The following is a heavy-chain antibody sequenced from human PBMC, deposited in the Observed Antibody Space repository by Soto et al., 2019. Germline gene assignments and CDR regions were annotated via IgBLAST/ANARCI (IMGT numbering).Heavy chain of an antibody. Sequence: GGSLRLSCAASGFTFSGYEMNWVRQAPGKGLEWVSYISTSGKTIHYADSVKGRFTISRDNAKNSLYLQMNSLRAEDTAVYYCARDIDYYDSSGYQDYWGQGALVTVSS. V-gene: IGHV3-48*03. D-gene: IGHD3-22*01. J-gene: IGHJ4*02. CDR3: ARDIDYYDSSGYQDY. CDR1: GFTFSGYE. CDR2: ISTSGKTI.